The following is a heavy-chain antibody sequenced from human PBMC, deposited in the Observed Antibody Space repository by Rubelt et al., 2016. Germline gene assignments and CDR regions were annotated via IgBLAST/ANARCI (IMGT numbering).Heavy chain of an antibody. Sequence: QVTLRESGPALVKPTPTLTLTCTFSGFSLSTSGMCVSWIRQPPGKALEWLALIDWDDDKYYSTSLKTRLTISKDTPYNQMVRTVTNMDPVDTATYYCELWRSYGVERDYWGQGTLVTVSS. CDR3: ELWRSYGVERDY. J-gene: IGHJ4*02. D-gene: IGHD5-18*01. CDR2: IDWDDDK. V-gene: IGHV2-70*01. CDR1: GFSLSTSGMC.